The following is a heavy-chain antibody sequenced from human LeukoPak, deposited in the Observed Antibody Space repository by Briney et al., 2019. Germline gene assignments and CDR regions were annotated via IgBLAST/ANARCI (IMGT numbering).Heavy chain of an antibody. J-gene: IGHJ6*03. CDR1: GFTFTTYW. Sequence: GGSLRLSCVGSGFTFTTYWMSWVRQAPGKGLEWVANIKQDGSEKYYVDSVKGRFTISRDNAKNSLYLQMNSLRAEDTAVYYCARDPPRFYYDSSAFSRDYYYYMDVWGKGTTVTVSS. D-gene: IGHD3-22*01. CDR2: IKQDGSEK. V-gene: IGHV3-7*01. CDR3: ARDPPRFYYDSSAFSRDYYYYMDV.